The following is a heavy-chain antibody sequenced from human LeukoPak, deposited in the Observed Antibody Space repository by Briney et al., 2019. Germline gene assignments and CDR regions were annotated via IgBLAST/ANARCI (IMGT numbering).Heavy chain of an antibody. D-gene: IGHD1-26*01. CDR3: ARQWELPNWFDP. J-gene: IGHJ5*02. Sequence: SETLSLTCTVSGGSISSYYWSWIRQPPGKGLEWIGYIYDSGSTNYNPSLKSRVTISVDTSKNQFSLKLSSVTAADTAVYYCARQWELPNWFDPWGQGTLVTVSS. CDR1: GGSISSYY. V-gene: IGHV4-59*01. CDR2: IYDSGST.